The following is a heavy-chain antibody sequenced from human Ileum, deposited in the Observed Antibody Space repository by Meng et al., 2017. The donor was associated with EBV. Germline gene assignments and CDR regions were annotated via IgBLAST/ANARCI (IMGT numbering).Heavy chain of an antibody. CDR2: INSNTGNS. CDR3: AREVGQGWYYFDY. CDR1: GYTFRSHA. J-gene: IGHJ4*02. D-gene: IGHD6-19*01. V-gene: IGHV7-4-1*02. Sequence: VHSGPELRKAGAVVKVSCKASGYTFRSHAMSWVRQAPGQGLEWMGWINSNTGNSTYAQGFTGRFVFSLDTSVSTAYLHINSLKTEDTAVYYCAREVGQGWYYFDYWGQGTLVTVSS.